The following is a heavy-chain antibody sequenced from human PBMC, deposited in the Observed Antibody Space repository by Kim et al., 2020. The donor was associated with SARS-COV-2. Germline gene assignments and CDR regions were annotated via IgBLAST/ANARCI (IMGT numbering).Heavy chain of an antibody. CDR3: ARDYSSSWN. CDR2: IYI. D-gene: IGHD6-13*01. V-gene: IGHV3-21*01. J-gene: IGHJ4*02. Sequence: IYIYYEDSVKGRFTISRDNAKNSLYLQMNSLRAEDTAVYYCARDYSSSWNWGQGTLVTVSS.